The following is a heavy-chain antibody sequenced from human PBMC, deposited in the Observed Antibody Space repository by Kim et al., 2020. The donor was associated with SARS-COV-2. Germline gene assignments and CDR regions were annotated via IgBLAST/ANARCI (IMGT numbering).Heavy chain of an antibody. Sequence: GGSLRLSCVASGFAFSSYDMSWIRQAPGKGLEWVSVVNARGNIKYADSVKGRFTISRDNSKNTIYLQMNNLRDEDTALYYCVPDPNWLSYWVQGTLVTVSS. CDR3: VPDPNWLSY. CDR2: VNARGNI. CDR1: GFAFSSYD. V-gene: IGHV3-23*01. J-gene: IGHJ4*01. D-gene: IGHD1-1*01.